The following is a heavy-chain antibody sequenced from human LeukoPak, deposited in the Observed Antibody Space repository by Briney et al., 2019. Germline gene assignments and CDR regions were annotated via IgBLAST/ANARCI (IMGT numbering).Heavy chain of an antibody. D-gene: IGHD3-9*01. J-gene: IGHJ6*04. V-gene: IGHV4-34*01. CDR2: IEHSGST. Sequence: GSLRLSCAASGFTFSSYGMHWVRQAPGKGLEWIGEIEHSGSTKYNPSLRSRVTISADTSKNQFSLKMSSVTAADTAVYYCARTSGDWLSWAWIGVDVWGKGTTVTVSS. CDR3: ARTSGDWLSWAWIGVDV. CDR1: GFTFSSYG.